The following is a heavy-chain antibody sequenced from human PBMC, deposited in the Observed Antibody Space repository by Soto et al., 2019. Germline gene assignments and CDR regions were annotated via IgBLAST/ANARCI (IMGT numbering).Heavy chain of an antibody. CDR3: AREIGRTVTTAYWFDP. CDR1: GGSFSGYY. J-gene: IGHJ5*02. D-gene: IGHD4-17*01. CDR2: IYYSGST. V-gene: IGHV4-59*01. Sequence: SETLSLTCAVYGGSFSGYYWSWIRQPPGKGLEWIGYIYYSGSTNYNPSLKSRVTISVDTSKNQFSLKLSSVTAADTAVYYCAREIGRTVTTAYWFDPWGQGTLVTVSS.